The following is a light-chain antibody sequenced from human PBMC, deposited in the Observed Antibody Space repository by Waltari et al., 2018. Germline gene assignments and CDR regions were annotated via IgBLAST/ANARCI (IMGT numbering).Light chain of an antibody. V-gene: IGLV1-44*01. Sequence: QPVLTQPPSTSGTPGQRVTISCSGSTSNIGTNTVTWYQLLPGTPPKTVIFANYHRPSGVPDRFSASKSGTSASLVISGLQSEDEADYFCATWDDSLSGRVFGGGTKVTVL. CDR2: ANY. CDR1: TSNIGTNT. J-gene: IGLJ3*02. CDR3: ATWDDSLSGRV.